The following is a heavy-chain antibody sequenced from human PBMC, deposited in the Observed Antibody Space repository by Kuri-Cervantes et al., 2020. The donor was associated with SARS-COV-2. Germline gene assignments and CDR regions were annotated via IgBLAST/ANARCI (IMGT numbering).Heavy chain of an antibody. J-gene: IGHJ6*02. D-gene: IGHD5-12*01. V-gene: IGHV1-46*01. CDR2: INPSIGST. CDR1: GYIFTTYH. CDR3: ARTDVDIVAEMERDEYYYYGMDV. Sequence: ASVKVSCKASGYIFTTYHIHWVRQAPGQGLEWMAIINPSIGSTTYAQKFQGRVTVTRDTSTSTVYMELSSLRSDDTAVYYCARTDVDIVAEMERDEYYYYGMDVWGQGTMVTVSS.